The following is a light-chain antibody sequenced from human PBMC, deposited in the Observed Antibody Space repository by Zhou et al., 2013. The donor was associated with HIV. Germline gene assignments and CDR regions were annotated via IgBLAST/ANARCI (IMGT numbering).Light chain of an antibody. CDR1: QTVSTNY. V-gene: IGKV3-20*01. CDR3: HQYNTYSWT. CDR2: GAS. Sequence: TVLTQSPGTLSLSTGERATLSCRASQTVSTNYLAWYQQKPGQAPRLLIYGASNRPTGIPDRFSGSGSGTDFTLTISRLEPDDFATYYCHQYNTYSWTFGQGTKVEIK. J-gene: IGKJ1*01.